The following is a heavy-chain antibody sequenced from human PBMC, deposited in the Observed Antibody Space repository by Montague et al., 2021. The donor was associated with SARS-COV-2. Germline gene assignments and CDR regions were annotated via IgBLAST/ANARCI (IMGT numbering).Heavy chain of an antibody. V-gene: IGHV4-39*01. CDR2: VYYTGRT. CDR1: GGSVRSAIYY. Sequence: SETLSLTCTVSGGSVRSAIYYWGWIRQPPEKGLEWIGRVYYTGRTSYNSSLMGRVTISVDTSQDQFSLKLNSVTAADAAVHFCARHKRVVEREPLGGMDVWGQGTTVIVSS. J-gene: IGHJ6*02. CDR3: ARHKRVVEREPLGGMDV. D-gene: IGHD1-26*01.